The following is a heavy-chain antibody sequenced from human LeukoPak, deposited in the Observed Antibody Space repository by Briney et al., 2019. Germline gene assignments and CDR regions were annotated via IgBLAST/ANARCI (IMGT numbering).Heavy chain of an antibody. CDR2: INHSGST. J-gene: IGHJ4*02. D-gene: IGHD6-6*01. V-gene: IGHV4-34*01. CDR3: ARNLAKARADY. CDR1: GGSFSGYY. Sequence: SETLSLTCAVYGGSFSGYYWSWIRQPPGKGLEWIGEINHSGSTNYNPSLKSRVTISVDTSKNQFSLKLSPVTAADTAVYYCARNLAKARADYWGQGTLVTVSS.